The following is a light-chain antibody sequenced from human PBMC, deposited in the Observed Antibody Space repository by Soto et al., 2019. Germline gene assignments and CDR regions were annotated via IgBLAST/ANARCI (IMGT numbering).Light chain of an antibody. Sequence: EIVMTQSPATLSVSPGERATLSCRASQSVSSNLAWYQQKPGQAPRLLIYGASTRATGIPARFSGSGSGTEFTLTISSLQSEDFAVYYCQQYNNWPPLYTFGQGTKLXXK. CDR1: QSVSSN. J-gene: IGKJ2*01. CDR2: GAS. CDR3: QQYNNWPPLYT. V-gene: IGKV3-15*01.